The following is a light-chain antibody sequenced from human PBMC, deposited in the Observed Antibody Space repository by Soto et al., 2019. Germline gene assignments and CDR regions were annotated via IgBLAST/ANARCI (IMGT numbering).Light chain of an antibody. CDR3: QQYGTSPIT. Sequence: EIVLTQSPGTLSLSPGERATLSCRASQSVSENYLAWYQQKPGQAPRLLIYGASSRATGIPDRFSGSGSGTDFTLTSSRLEAEDFAVYYCQQYGTSPITFGPGTKVDIK. CDR1: QSVSENY. V-gene: IGKV3-20*01. CDR2: GAS. J-gene: IGKJ3*01.